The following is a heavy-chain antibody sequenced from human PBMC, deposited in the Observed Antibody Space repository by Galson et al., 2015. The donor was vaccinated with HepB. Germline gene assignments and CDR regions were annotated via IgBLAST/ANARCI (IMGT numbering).Heavy chain of an antibody. V-gene: IGHV3-30*04. Sequence: SLRLSCAASGFSFNYFPMHWVRQAPGKGLEWVAVISCTGTYTGYADFGRGRFTISRDNSKNALYLQMNSLRVEDTALYYCERPRGAGAGDYQNWYFDLWGRGTLVTVSS. CDR3: ERPRGAGAGDYQNWYFDL. J-gene: IGHJ2*01. CDR2: ISCTGTYT. D-gene: IGHD4-17*01. CDR1: GFSFNYFP.